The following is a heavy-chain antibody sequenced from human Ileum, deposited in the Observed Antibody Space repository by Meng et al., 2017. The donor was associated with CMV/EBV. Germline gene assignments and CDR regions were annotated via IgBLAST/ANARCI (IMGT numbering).Heavy chain of an antibody. D-gene: IGHD2-21*02. J-gene: IGHJ4*02. CDR1: GFTFSNYW. Sequence: GESLKISCGASGFTFSNYWMTWVRQSPGRGLEWLANIKEDGTDKYYGDSVKGRFTIYRDNAKSSLYLEMNSLGIEVTAVYYCARDPVRGGDLDNWGQGTLVTSPQ. CDR2: IKEDGTDK. CDR3: ARDPVRGGDLDN. V-gene: IGHV3-7*01.